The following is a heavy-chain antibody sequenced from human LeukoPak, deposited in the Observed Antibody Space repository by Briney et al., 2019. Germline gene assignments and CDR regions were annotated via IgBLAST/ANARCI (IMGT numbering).Heavy chain of an antibody. Sequence: GGSLRLSCAASGFTFSSYSMNWVRQAPGKGLEWVSSISSSSSYIYYADSVKGRFTISRDNAKNSLYLQMNSLRAEDTAVYYCARVPFFDWSLESPINNWFDPWGQGTLVTVSS. D-gene: IGHD3-9*01. CDR2: ISSSSSYI. CDR3: ARVPFFDWSLESPINNWFDP. V-gene: IGHV3-21*01. CDR1: GFTFSSYS. J-gene: IGHJ5*02.